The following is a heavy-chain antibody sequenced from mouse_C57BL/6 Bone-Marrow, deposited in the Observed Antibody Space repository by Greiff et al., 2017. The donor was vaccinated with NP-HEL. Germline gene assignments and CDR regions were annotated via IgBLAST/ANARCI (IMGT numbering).Heavy chain of an antibody. V-gene: IGHV3-6*01. CDR3: ASKSSGTLDDY. J-gene: IGHJ2*01. CDR1: GYSITSGYY. CDR2: ISYDGSN. D-gene: IGHD4-1*01. Sequence: EVKLMESGPGLVKPSQSLSLTCSVTGYSITSGYYWNWIRQFPGNKLEWMGYISYDGSNNYNPSLKNQISITRDTSKNQFFLKLNSVTTEDTATYYCASKSSGTLDDYWGQGTTLTVSS.